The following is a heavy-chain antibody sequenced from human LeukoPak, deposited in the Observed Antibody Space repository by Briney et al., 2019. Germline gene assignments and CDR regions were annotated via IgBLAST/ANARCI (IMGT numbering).Heavy chain of an antibody. V-gene: IGHV3-7*01. Sequence: GGSLRLSCAASGFTFSSYWMSWVRQAPGKGLEWVANIKQDGSEKYYVDSVKGRFTISRDNAKNSLYLQMNSLRAEDTAVYYCARVVMSYSSTDYYYYMDVWGKETTVTVSS. CDR2: IKQDGSEK. CDR3: ARVVMSYSSTDYYYYMDV. CDR1: GFTFSSYW. D-gene: IGHD6-13*01. J-gene: IGHJ6*03.